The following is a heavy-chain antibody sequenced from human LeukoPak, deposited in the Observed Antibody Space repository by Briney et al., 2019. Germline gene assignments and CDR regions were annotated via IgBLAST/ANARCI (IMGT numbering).Heavy chain of an antibody. J-gene: IGHJ4*02. CDR1: GFTFSDHF. CDR2: IKPVSVAT. V-gene: IGHV1-2*02. Sequence: GASLKVSCKTSGFTFSDHFMHWLRQAPGQGLEWMGWIKPVSVATNDAQKFQGRFTKSSDMSISTVYMELTSRTSDDTAMYWCARDHDYGPDYWGQGTLVTVSA. CDR3: ARDHDYGPDY. D-gene: IGHD4/OR15-4a*01.